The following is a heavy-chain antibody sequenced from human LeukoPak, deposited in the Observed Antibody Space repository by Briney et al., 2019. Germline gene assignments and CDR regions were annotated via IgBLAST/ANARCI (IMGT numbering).Heavy chain of an antibody. D-gene: IGHD1-1*01. J-gene: IGHJ6*02. V-gene: IGHV3-48*01. Sequence: GGSLRLSCAASGFTFSSYSMNWVRQAPGKGLEWVSYISSSSSTIYYADSVKGRFTISRDNAKNSLHLQMNSLRAEDTAVYYCARYGTRMDVWGQGTTVTVSS. CDR2: ISSSSSTI. CDR1: GFTFSSYS. CDR3: ARYGTRMDV.